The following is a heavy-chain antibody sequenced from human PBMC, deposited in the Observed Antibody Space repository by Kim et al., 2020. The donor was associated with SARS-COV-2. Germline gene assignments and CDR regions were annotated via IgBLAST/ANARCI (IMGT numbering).Heavy chain of an antibody. V-gene: IGHV1-46*01. J-gene: IGHJ5*02. D-gene: IGHD2-15*01. Sequence: ASVKVSCKASGYTFTSYYMHWVRQAPGQGLEWMGIINPSGGSTSYAQKFQGRVTMTRDTSTSTVYMELSSLRSEDTAVYYCARGGFVVVVVAATENWFDPWGQGTLVTVSS. CDR3: ARGGFVVVVVAATENWFDP. CDR1: GYTFTSYY. CDR2: INPSGGST.